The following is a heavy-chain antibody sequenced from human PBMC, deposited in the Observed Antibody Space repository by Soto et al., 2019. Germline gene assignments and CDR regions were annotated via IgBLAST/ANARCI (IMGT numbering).Heavy chain of an antibody. CDR3: ARDRPPDY. V-gene: IGHV1-46*01. J-gene: IGHJ4*02. CDR1: GYSLIKYY. Sequence: QVQLVQSGAEAKKPGASVKVSCKASGYSLIKYYKHWVRQAPGQGLEWVGTINPSSGTTSYAQKFQGRVTMTADTSTSTVFMELSSLRSEDTALYYCARDRPPDYWGQGTLVTVSS. CDR2: INPSSGTT.